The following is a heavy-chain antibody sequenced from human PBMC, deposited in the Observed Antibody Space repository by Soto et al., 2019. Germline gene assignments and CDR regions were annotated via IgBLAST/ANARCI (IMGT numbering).Heavy chain of an antibody. D-gene: IGHD6-13*01. CDR3: ARRGPGTYFDY. CDR1: GFTFSSYA. J-gene: IGHJ4*02. V-gene: IGHV3-23*01. Sequence: EVQLLDSGGGLVQPGGSLRLSCAASGFTFSSYAINWVRQAPGKGLEWVSVISGSGDSTYYADSVKGRFTVSRDNSKNTLYLQMNRLRVEDTAVYYCARRGPGTYFDYWGQGTLVTVSS. CDR2: ISGSGDST.